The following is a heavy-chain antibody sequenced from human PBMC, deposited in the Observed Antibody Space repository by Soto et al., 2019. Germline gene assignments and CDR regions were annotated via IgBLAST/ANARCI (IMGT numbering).Heavy chain of an antibody. V-gene: IGHV3-23*01. CDR3: AKRRGAGGHFDY. J-gene: IGHJ4*02. CDR1: GFTFSSYA. Sequence: AGGSLRLSCAASGFTFSSYAMGWFRQGPGKGLEWVAVVSIGGSTRYADSVRGRFTISRDNSKNTLSLQMNSLTAEDTAVYFCAKRRGAGGHFDYWGQGALVTVSS. CDR2: VSIGGST. D-gene: IGHD2-15*01.